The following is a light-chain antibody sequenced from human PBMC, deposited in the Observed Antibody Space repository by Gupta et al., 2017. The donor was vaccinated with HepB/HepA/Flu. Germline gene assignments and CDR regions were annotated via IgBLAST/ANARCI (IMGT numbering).Light chain of an antibody. V-gene: IGKV3-11*01. J-gene: IGKJ4*01. Sequence: EIVLTQSPATLSLSLGERATLSCRASQSVARYLAWYQQKPGLPPRLLMYDTSNRATGIPARFSGSGSGTDFILTILSLEPEDFGFYFCQHNSIRPLTFGGGTKVDIK. CDR2: DTS. CDR1: QSVARY. CDR3: QHNSIRPLT.